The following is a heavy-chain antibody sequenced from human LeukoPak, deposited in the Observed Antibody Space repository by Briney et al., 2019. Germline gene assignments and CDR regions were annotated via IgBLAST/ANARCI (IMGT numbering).Heavy chain of an antibody. Sequence: PSQTLSLTCTVSGVSISSGSYYWSWIRQPAGKGLEWIGRIYTSGSTNYNPSLKSRVTISVDTSKNQFSLKLSSVTAADTAVYYCASFQYRGFDYWGQGTLVTVSS. J-gene: IGHJ4*02. CDR1: GVSISSGSYY. CDR2: IYTSGST. V-gene: IGHV4-61*02. CDR3: ASFQYRGFDY. D-gene: IGHD1-26*01.